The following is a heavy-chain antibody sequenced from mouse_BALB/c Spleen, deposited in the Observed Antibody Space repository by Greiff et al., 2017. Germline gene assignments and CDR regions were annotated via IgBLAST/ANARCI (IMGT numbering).Heavy chain of an antibody. CDR1: GFSLTSYG. Sequence: VKLMESGPGLVAPSQSLSITCTVSGFSLTSYGVHWVRQPPGKGLEWLGVIWAGGSTNYNSALMSRLSISKDNSKSQVFLKMNSLQTDDTAMYYCARDSMITTGDAMDYWGQGTSVTVSS. V-gene: IGHV2-9*02. D-gene: IGHD2-4*01. J-gene: IGHJ4*01. CDR2: IWAGGST. CDR3: ARDSMITTGDAMDY.